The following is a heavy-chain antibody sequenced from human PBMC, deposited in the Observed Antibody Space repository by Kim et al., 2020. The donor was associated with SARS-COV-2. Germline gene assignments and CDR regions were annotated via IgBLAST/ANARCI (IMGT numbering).Heavy chain of an antibody. J-gene: IGHJ6*02. CDR3: ARVARRTTWYYGMDV. D-gene: IGHD2-2*01. Sequence: PSLKSRVTISVDTSKNQFSLKLSSVTAADTAVYYCARVARRTTWYYGMDVWGQGTTVTVSS. V-gene: IGHV4-31*02.